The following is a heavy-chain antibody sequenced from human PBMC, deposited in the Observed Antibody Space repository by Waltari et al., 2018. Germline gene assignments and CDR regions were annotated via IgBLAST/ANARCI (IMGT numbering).Heavy chain of an antibody. D-gene: IGHD6-13*01. J-gene: IGHJ5*02. CDR3: ARDSSSWYGNWFDP. CDR2: INHSGRT. V-gene: IGHV4-34*01. CDR1: GGSFSGYY. Sequence: QVQLQQWGAGLLKPSETLSLTCAVYGGSFSGYYWSWFRQPPGKGLEWIGEINHSGRTNYNPSLKSRVTISVDTSKNQFSLKLSSVTAADTAVYYCARDSSSWYGNWFDPWGQGTLVTVSS.